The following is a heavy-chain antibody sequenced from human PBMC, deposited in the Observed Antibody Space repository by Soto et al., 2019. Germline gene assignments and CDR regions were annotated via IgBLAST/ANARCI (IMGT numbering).Heavy chain of an antibody. J-gene: IGHJ4*02. D-gene: IGHD1-1*01. CDR3: ARGRYGDY. Sequence: QVHLVQTGAEVKKSGASVKVSCKGSGYDFTTYGITWVRQAPGQGLEWMAGISAHNGNTDDAQKLQGRVTVTRDTSTSTAYMELRSLRSDDTAVYYCARGRYGDYWGQGALVTVSS. V-gene: IGHV1-18*01. CDR2: ISAHNGNT. CDR1: GYDFTTYG.